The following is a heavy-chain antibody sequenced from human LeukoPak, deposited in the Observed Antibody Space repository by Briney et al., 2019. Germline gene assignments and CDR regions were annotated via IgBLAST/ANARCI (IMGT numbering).Heavy chain of an antibody. CDR3: ASRRSGNYFATFDY. D-gene: IGHD3-22*01. CDR1: GFTFTNYA. Sequence: GGSLRLSCAASGFTFTNYAMNWLRQAPGKGLEWVSTVSGRGDTTYYADSVEGRFTISRDNSKNTVYLQMNSLRAEDSAVYYCASRRSGNYFATFDYWGQGTLVTVSS. J-gene: IGHJ4*02. CDR2: VSGRGDTT. V-gene: IGHV3-23*01.